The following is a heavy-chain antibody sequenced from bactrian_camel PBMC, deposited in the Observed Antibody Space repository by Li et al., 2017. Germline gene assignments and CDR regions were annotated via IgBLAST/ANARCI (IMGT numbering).Heavy chain of an antibody. J-gene: IGHJ4*01. D-gene: IGHD1*01. CDR1: GSTKSRNC. V-gene: IGHV3S1*01. CDR3: AALKSAGPQFRGPGLDPRLYTL. CDR2: IYTRGGSP. Sequence: HVQLVESGGGSVQAGGSLRLSCSATGSTKSRNCMGWFRQAPGKEREGVAAIYTRGGSPYYANSVKGRFTISRDNAENTVFLQMNSLKPEDTAEYYCAALKSAGPQFRGPGLDPRLYTLWGQGTQVTVS.